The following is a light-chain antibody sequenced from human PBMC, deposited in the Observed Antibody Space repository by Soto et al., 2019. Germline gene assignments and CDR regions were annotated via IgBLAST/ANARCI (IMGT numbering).Light chain of an antibody. CDR3: SSYTSSRSVV. J-gene: IGLJ2*01. CDR2: DVS. Sequence: QSALTQPASVSGSPGQSITISCTGTSSDVGGYNYVSWYQQHPGKAPKLMIYDVSNRPSGVYNRFSGSKSGNTASLTISGLQAEDEAAYYCSSYTSSRSVVFGGGTKLTVL. V-gene: IGLV2-14*01. CDR1: SSDVGGYNY.